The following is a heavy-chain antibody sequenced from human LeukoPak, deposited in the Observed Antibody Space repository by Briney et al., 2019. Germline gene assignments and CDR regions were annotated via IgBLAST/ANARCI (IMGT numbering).Heavy chain of an antibody. CDR2: ISSSGSTI. D-gene: IGHD3-3*01. CDR3: ARDNPSIFGVVIPGDYMDV. Sequence: GGSLRLSRAASGFTFSDYYMSWIRQAPGKGLEWVSYISSSGSTIYYADSVKGRFTISRDNAKNSLYLQMNSLRAEDTAVYYCARDNPSIFGVVIPGDYMDVWGKGTTVTVSS. V-gene: IGHV3-11*01. CDR1: GFTFSDYY. J-gene: IGHJ6*03.